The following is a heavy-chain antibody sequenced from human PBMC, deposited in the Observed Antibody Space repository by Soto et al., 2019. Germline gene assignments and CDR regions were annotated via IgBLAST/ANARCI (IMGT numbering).Heavy chain of an antibody. J-gene: IGHJ4*02. CDR1: GVTFISYW. V-gene: IGHV3-74*01. Sequence: GGSLRLSCAASGVTFISYWMHWVRQAPGKGLVWVSRINSDGSSTSSADSVTGRFTISRDNATNTLYLQMHTLRAEDTAVYYCARGAAAGYYLGYWGQGIQVTVSS. D-gene: IGHD6-13*01. CDR2: INSDGSST. CDR3: ARGAAAGYYLGY.